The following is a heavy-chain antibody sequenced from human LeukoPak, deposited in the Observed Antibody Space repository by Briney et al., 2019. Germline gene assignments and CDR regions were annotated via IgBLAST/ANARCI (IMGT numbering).Heavy chain of an antibody. D-gene: IGHD3-22*01. J-gene: IGHJ5*02. CDR3: ARTDYHDTSGASNWFDP. V-gene: IGHV3-11*01. CDR1: GFTFSDPY. Sequence: PGGSLRLSCEASGFTFSDPYMSWIRQAPGKGLECLSYISGSGTDINYADSVRGRFTISRDNAKNLLYLQMNDLRVEDTAVYYCARTDYHDTSGASNWFDPWGQGTLVTASS. CDR2: ISGSGTDI.